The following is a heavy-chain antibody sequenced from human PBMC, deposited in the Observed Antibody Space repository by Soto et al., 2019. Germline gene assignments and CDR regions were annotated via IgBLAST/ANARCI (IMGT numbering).Heavy chain of an antibody. CDR1: GFTFSNYA. D-gene: IGHD3-22*01. CDR3: AKATMTLVVIRLDS. Sequence: PEGSLRLSCAASGFTFSNYAMNWVRQAPGKGLEWVSTIRGRGGSTYYANSVKGRFTISRDNSKSILCLQMNSLRAEDTAVYYCAKATMTLVVIRLDSWGQGTLVTVSS. V-gene: IGHV3-23*01. CDR2: IRGRGGST. J-gene: IGHJ4*02.